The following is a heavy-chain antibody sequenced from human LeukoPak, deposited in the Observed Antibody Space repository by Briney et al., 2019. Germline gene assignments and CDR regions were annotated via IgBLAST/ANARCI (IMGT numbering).Heavy chain of an antibody. CDR3: ARARPTVTTSPDY. J-gene: IGHJ4*02. Sequence: GGSLRLSCAASGFSFSRYAMIWVRQAPGKGLEWVSFSGTTSGSTYYADSVKGRFTISRDNSKNTLYLQMNSLRAEDTAVYYCARARPTVTTSPDYWGQGTLVTVSS. V-gene: IGHV3-48*01. CDR2: SGTTSGST. D-gene: IGHD4-17*01. CDR1: GFSFSRYA.